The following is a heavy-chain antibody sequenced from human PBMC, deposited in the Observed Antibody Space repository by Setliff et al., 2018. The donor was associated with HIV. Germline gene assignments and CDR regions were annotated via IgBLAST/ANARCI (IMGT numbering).Heavy chain of an antibody. J-gene: IGHJ6*02. CDR1: GLTVSRNY. CDR2: IYSGGNT. D-gene: IGHD1-1*01. V-gene: IGHV3-66*02. CDR3: VRYLDPHGLDV. Sequence: GVLRLSCAASGLTVSRNYMTWVRQAPGKGLEWVSVIYSGGNTYYADSVKGRFTISRDNSKNTLYLQMNSLRAEDTAVYFCVRYLDPHGLDVWGQGTMVTVSS.